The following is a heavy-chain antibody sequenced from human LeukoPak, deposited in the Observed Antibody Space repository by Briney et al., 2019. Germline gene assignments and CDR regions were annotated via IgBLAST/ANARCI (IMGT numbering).Heavy chain of an antibody. D-gene: IGHD6-6*01. J-gene: IGHJ4*02. CDR3: ARSYSSSSFDY. V-gene: IGHV4-4*02. CDR1: GGSISSNNW. CDR2: IYHDGST. Sequence: SETLSLTCAVSGGSISSNNWWIWVRQSPEKGLEWIGEIYHDGSTNYNPSLKSRVTISMDKSKNQLSLKLSSVTAADTAVYYCARSYSSSSFDYWGQGTLVTVSS.